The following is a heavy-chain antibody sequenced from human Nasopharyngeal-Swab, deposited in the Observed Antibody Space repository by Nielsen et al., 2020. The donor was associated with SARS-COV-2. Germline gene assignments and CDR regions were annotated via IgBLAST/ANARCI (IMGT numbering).Heavy chain of an antibody. Sequence: ESLKISCTVSGGSISSYYWSWIRQPPGKGPEWIGYIYYSGSTNYNPSLKSRVTISVDTSKNQFSLKLSSVTAADTAVYYCARGCRYCTPKMYFDLWGRGTLVTVSS. CDR3: ARGCRYCTPKMYFDL. J-gene: IGHJ2*01. CDR2: IYYSGST. D-gene: IGHD2-8*01. CDR1: GGSISSYY. V-gene: IGHV4-59*01.